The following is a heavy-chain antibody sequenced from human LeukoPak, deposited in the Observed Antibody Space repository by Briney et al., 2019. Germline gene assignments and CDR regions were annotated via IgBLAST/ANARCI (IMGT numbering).Heavy chain of an antibody. CDR1: GFTFGDYV. CDR3: ARDFRLLDYGDLPDAFDI. J-gene: IGHJ3*02. CDR2: INQDGSET. V-gene: IGHV3-7*01. D-gene: IGHD4-17*01. Sequence: GGSLRLSCTASGFTFGDYVLNWFRQAPGKGLEWVASINQDGSETYYVDSMKGRFTISRDNAKSSLYHLQMNSLRAEDTAVYYCARDFRLLDYGDLPDAFDIWGQGTMVTVSS.